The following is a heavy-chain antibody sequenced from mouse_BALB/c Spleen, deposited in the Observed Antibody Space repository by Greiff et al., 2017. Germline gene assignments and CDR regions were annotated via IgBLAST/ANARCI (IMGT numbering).Heavy chain of an antibody. V-gene: IGHV1-18*01. Sequence: VQLQQSGPELVKPGASVKISCKTSGYPFTEYTMHWVKPSHGKSLEWIGGINPNNGGTSYNQKFKGKATLTVDKSSSTAYMELRSLTSEDSAVYYCAREGDYGNYRILMDYWGQGTSGTVSS. D-gene: IGHD2-1*01. CDR3: AREGDYGNYRILMDY. J-gene: IGHJ4*01. CDR2: INPNNGGT. CDR1: GYPFTEYT.